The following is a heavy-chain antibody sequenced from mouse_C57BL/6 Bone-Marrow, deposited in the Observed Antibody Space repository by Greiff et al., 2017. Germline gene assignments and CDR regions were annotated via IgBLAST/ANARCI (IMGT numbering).Heavy chain of an antibody. V-gene: IGHV1-81*01. CDR3: ARDYYGSSYDAMDD. CDR1: GYTFTSYG. CDR2: IYPRSGNT. Sequence: QVQLQQSGAELARPGASVKLSCKASGYTFTSYGISWVKQRTGQGLVWIGEIYPRSGNTYYNDKFKGKDTLNADKSSSTAYMELRSLTSEDSACYFCARDYYGSSYDAMDDWGQGTSGTVSS. D-gene: IGHD1-1*01. J-gene: IGHJ4*01.